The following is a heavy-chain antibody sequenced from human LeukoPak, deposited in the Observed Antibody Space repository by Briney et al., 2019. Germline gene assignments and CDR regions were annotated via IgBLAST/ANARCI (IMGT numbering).Heavy chain of an antibody. CDR2: IIPIFGTA. D-gene: IGHD6-19*01. CDR1: GGTFSSYA. J-gene: IGHJ4*02. CDR3: AGIAVAGSGYNDY. V-gene: IGHV1-69*13. Sequence: ASVKVSCKASGGTFSSYAISWVRQAPGQGLEWMGGIIPIFGTANYAQKFQGRVTITADESTSTAYMELSSLRSEDTAVYYCAGIAVAGSGYNDYWGQGTLVTVSS.